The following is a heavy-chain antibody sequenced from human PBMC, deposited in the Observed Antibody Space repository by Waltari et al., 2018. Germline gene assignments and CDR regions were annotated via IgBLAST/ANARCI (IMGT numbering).Heavy chain of an antibody. Sequence: VQLVESGGGLVQPGGSLRLSCAASGFNFNDYWMHWIRQAPEKGLVWVSHISTDVTIRTNADSVKGRFTSSRDNAKNTLYLQMNSLRPEDTAVYYCARVGYPSSSLAFDIWGQGTMVTVSS. J-gene: IGHJ3*02. CDR2: ISTDVTIR. V-gene: IGHV3-74*01. CDR1: GFNFNDYW. D-gene: IGHD6-6*01. CDR3: ARVGYPSSSLAFDI.